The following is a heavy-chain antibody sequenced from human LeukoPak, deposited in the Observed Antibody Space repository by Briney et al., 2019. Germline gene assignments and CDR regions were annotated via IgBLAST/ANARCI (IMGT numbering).Heavy chain of an antibody. D-gene: IGHD3-22*01. J-gene: IGHJ4*02. CDR2: ISYDGSNK. CDR3: AIDLTGDSSGYSGY. V-gene: IGHV3-30*03. Sequence: GGSLRLSCAASGYTFSSYGMHWVRQAPGKGLEWVAVISYDGSNKYYADSVKGRFTISRDNSKNTLYLQMNSLRAEDTAVYYCAIDLTGDSSGYSGYWGQGTLVTVSS. CDR1: GYTFSSYG.